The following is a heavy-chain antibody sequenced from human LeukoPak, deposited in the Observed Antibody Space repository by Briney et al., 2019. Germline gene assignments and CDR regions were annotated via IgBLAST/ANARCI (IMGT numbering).Heavy chain of an antibody. CDR3: ARGITMVRGVDYYYYYMDV. CDR1: GFTFSSYE. J-gene: IGHJ6*03. Sequence: PGGSLRLSCATSGFTFSSYEMNWVRQAPGKGLEWVSYISSSGSTIYYADSVKGRFTISRDNAKNSLYLQMNSLRAEDTAVYYCARGITMVRGVDYYYYYMDVWGKGTTVTISS. CDR2: ISSSGSTI. V-gene: IGHV3-48*03. D-gene: IGHD3-10*01.